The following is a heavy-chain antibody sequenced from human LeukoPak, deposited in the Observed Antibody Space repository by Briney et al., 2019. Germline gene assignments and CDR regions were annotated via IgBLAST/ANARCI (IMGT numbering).Heavy chain of an antibody. V-gene: IGHV4-59*01. Sequence: SETLSLTCTVSGGSISSYYWSWIRQPPGKGLEWIGYIYYSGSTNYNPSLKSRVTISVDTSKNQFSLKLSSVTAADTAVYYCATGSYGQYYFDYWGQGTLVTVSS. CDR2: IYYSGST. J-gene: IGHJ4*02. D-gene: IGHD5-18*01. CDR3: ATGSYGQYYFDY. CDR1: GGSISSYY.